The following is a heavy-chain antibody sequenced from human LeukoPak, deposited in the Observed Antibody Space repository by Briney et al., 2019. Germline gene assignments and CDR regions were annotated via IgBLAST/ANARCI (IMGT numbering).Heavy chain of an antibody. D-gene: IGHD5-18*01. CDR3: AKDGAYSYGLLYWYFDL. CDR2: ISWNSGSI. CDR1: GFTFDDYA. J-gene: IGHJ2*01. V-gene: IGHV3-9*01. Sequence: GGSLRLSCAASGFTFDDYAMHWVRQAPGKGLEWVSGISWNSGSIGYADSVKGRFTISRDNAKNSLYLQMNSLRAEGTALYYCAKDGAYSYGLLYWYFDLWGRGTLVTVSS.